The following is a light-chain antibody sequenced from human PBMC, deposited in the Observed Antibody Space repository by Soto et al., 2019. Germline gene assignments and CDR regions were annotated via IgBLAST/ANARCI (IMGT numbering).Light chain of an antibody. CDR2: QDR. CDR3: QAWDSSTVV. J-gene: IGLJ2*01. CDR1: KLGDKY. Sequence: SYELTQPPSVSVSPGQTASITCSGDKLGDKYVCWYQQRPGQSPVLVIYQDRKRPSGMPERFSGSNSGNTATLTISGTQAMDEADYYCQAWDSSTVVFAGGTKLTVL. V-gene: IGLV3-1*01.